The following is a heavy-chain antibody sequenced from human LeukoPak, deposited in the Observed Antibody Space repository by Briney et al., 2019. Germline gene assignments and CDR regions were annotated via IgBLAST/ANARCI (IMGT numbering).Heavy chain of an antibody. CDR2: ISSSSSTI. Sequence: GGSLRLSCAASGFTFTRYSMTWVRQAPGKGLEWVSYISSSSSTIHYADSVKGRFTISRDNTKNSLYLQMNSLRAEDTAVYYCARAGDYYDSSGYYDYWGQGTLVTVSS. J-gene: IGHJ4*02. V-gene: IGHV3-48*04. CDR1: GFTFTRYS. D-gene: IGHD3-22*01. CDR3: ARAGDYYDSSGYYDY.